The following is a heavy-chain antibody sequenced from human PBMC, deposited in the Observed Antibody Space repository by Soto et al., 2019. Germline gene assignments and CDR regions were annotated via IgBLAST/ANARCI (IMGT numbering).Heavy chain of an antibody. J-gene: IGHJ4*02. V-gene: IGHV4-38-2*02. Sequence: SETLSLTCTVSGYSISSGYYWGWIRQPPGKGLEWIGSIYHSGSTYYNPSLKSRVTISVDTSKNQFSLKLSSVTAADTAVYYCARGLYSSSWYDYWGQGTLVTVSS. CDR3: ARGLYSSSWYDY. CDR1: GYSISSGYY. D-gene: IGHD6-13*01. CDR2: IYHSGST.